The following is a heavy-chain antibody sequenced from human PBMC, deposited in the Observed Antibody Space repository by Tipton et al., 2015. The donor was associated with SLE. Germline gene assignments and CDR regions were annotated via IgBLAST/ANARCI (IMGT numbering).Heavy chain of an antibody. D-gene: IGHD2-2*01. V-gene: IGHV4-39*07. J-gene: IGHJ5*02. Sequence: TLSLTCTVSGDSISSSSYYWGWIRQPPGKGLEWIGSIYYSGSTYYNPSLKSRVTISVDTSKNQFSLKLSSVTAADTAVYYCARDPGDIVVVPAAARWFDPWGQGTLVTVSS. CDR1: GDSISSSSYY. CDR3: ARDPGDIVVVPAAARWFDP. CDR2: IYYSGST.